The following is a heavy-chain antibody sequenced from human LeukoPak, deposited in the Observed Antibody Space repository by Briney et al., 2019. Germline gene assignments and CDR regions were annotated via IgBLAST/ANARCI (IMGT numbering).Heavy chain of an antibody. CDR1: GFTFSSYA. CDR3: AKGIAVAGTFDFDY. CDR2: ISGSGGST. J-gene: IGHJ4*02. V-gene: IGHV3-23*01. D-gene: IGHD6-19*01. Sequence: PGGSLRLSCAASGFTFSSYAMSWVRRAPGKGLEWVSAISGSGGSTYYADSVKGRFTISRDNSKNTLYLQMNSLRAEDTAVYYCAKGIAVAGTFDFDYWGQGTLVTVSS.